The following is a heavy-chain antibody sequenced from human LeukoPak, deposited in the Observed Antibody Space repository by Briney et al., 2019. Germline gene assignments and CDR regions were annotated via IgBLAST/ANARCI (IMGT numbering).Heavy chain of an antibody. CDR2: ISGGKGNT. D-gene: IGHD3-3*01. J-gene: IGHJ4*02. CDR1: GYTFSRHG. Sequence: ASVKVSCKASGYTFSRHGMTWVRQAPGQGLEWMGWISGGKGNTKYAQNLQGRVTMTTEANTAYMELRSLTSDDTAVYYCMRGTWRVVLDYWGQGTPVSVSS. V-gene: IGHV1-18*01. CDR3: MRGTWRVVLDY.